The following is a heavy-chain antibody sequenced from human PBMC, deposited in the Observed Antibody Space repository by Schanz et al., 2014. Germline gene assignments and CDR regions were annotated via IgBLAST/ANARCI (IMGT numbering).Heavy chain of an antibody. CDR3: ARGYGDSPTDF. CDR1: GYTFTDYG. D-gene: IGHD4-17*01. CDR2: IIPSLGLA. Sequence: QVQLVQSGAEVKKPGASVKVSCKASGYTFTDYGVIWVRQAPGQGLEWMGRIIPSLGLAKYEQKFQDKVTITADTSTTTAYMELSGLRSEDTAVYYCARGYGDSPTDFWGQGTLXTVSS. J-gene: IGHJ4*02. V-gene: IGHV1-69*04.